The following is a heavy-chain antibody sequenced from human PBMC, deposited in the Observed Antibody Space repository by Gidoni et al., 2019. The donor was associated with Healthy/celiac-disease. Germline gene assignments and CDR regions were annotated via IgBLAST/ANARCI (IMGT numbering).Heavy chain of an antibody. CDR3: ARAGYSSGGRGWGAFDY. CDR2: IYYSGST. V-gene: IGHV4-61*01. CDR1: GGSVSSGSYY. D-gene: IGHD6-19*01. J-gene: IGHJ4*02. Sequence: QVQLQESGPGLVKPSATLSLTCTVSGGSVSSGSYYWSWIRPPPGKGLEWIGYIYYSGSTNYNPSLKSRVTISVDTSKNQFSLKLSSVTAADTAVYYCARAGYSSGGRGWGAFDYWGQGTLVTVSS.